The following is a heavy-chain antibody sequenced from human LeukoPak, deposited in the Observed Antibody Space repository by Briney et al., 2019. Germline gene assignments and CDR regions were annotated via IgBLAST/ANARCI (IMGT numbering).Heavy chain of an antibody. D-gene: IGHD3-22*01. Sequence: SVKVSCKASGGTFSSYAISWVRQAPGQGLEWMGRIIPILGIANYAQKFQGRVTITADKSTSTAYMELSSLRSEDTAVYYCARDYDSSGYYPRYFDYWGQGTLVTVSS. CDR3: ARDYDSSGYYPRYFDY. CDR1: GGTFSSYA. CDR2: IIPILGIA. V-gene: IGHV1-69*04. J-gene: IGHJ4*02.